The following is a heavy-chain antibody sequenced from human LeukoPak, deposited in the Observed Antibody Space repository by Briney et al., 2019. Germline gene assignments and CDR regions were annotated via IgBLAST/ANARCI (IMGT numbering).Heavy chain of an antibody. J-gene: IGHJ4*02. CDR2: IWYDGSNK. D-gene: IGHD5-18*01. V-gene: IGHV3-33*08. CDR3: ARGNTAMVT. Sequence: GGSLRLSCLASGFTFSSYGMHWVRQAPGKGLEWVAVIWYDGSNKYYADSAKGRFTISRDNSKNTLYLQMNSLRAEDTAVYYCARGNTAMVTWGQGTLVTVSS. CDR1: GFTFSSYG.